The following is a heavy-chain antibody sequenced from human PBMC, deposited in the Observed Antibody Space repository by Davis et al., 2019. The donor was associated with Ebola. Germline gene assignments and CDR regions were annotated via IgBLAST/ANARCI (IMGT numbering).Heavy chain of an antibody. CDR2: INPNSGGT. Sequence: ASVKVSCKASGYTFTGYYMHWVRQAPGQGLEWMGWINPNSGGTNYAQKFQGRVTMTRDTSTSTVYMELSSLRSEATAVYYCAGERLRLRTPYGMDVWGQGTTVTVSS. CDR1: GYTFTGYY. J-gene: IGHJ6*02. V-gene: IGHV1-2*02. D-gene: IGHD5-12*01. CDR3: AGERLRLRTPYGMDV.